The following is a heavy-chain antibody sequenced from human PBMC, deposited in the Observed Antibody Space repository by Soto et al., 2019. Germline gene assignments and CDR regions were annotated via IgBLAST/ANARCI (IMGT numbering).Heavy chain of an antibody. V-gene: IGHV1-45*02. Sequence: QMQLVQSGAEVKKTGSSVKVSCKASGDTFTYRYRHWVRQAPGQALEWMGWITPFNGNTNYAQKFQDRVTITRDRSMSTVYMELRSLRSEDTATYYCASSRIVVVPGSLGSYSMDVWGTGTTVTVSS. D-gene: IGHD2-21*01. CDR1: GDTFTYRY. J-gene: IGHJ6*03. CDR2: ITPFNGNT. CDR3: ASSRIVVVPGSLGSYSMDV.